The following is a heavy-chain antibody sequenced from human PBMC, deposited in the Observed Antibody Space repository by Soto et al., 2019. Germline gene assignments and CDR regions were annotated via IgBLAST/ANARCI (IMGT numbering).Heavy chain of an antibody. CDR1: GYIFINYY. J-gene: IGHJ4*02. D-gene: IGHD6-13*01. V-gene: IGHV1-46*01. CDR2: INPNGGST. Sequence: QVHLVQSGAEVKKPGASVKVSCRASGYIFINYYIHWVRQAPGQGLEWIGIINPNGGSTNYAQNFRGRVTMARDASTSTVYMDLSSLGSDDTAVYYCARDLAAADYLGQGTLVTVSS. CDR3: ARDLAAADY.